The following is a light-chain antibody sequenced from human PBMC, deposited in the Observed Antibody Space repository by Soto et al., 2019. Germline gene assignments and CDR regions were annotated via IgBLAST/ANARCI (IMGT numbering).Light chain of an antibody. CDR1: SSNIEINL. V-gene: IGLV1-47*01. CDR2: RNY. J-gene: IGLJ3*02. Sequence: QSVLTQPPSASGTPGQRVTISCYGGSSNIEINLVYWFQQLPGMAPKLLIYRNYQRPSGVPDRFAGSKSGTSASLAISGLRSEDEADYHCATWDDSLRSWVFGGGTQLTVL. CDR3: ATWDDSLRSWV.